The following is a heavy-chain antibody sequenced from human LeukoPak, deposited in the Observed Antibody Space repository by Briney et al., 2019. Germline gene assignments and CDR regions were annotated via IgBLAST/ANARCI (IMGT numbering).Heavy chain of an antibody. CDR2: ISGDGGST. CDR1: GFTFDDYA. CDR3: AKAYDSSGYAHYYYYGMDF. J-gene: IGHJ6*02. V-gene: IGHV3-43*02. Sequence: GGSLRLSCAASGFTFDDYAMHWVRQAPGKGLEWVSRISGDGGSTYYADSVKGRFTISRDNSKNSLYLQMNSLRTEDTALYYCAKAYDSSGYAHYYYYGMDFWGQGTTVTVSS. D-gene: IGHD3-22*01.